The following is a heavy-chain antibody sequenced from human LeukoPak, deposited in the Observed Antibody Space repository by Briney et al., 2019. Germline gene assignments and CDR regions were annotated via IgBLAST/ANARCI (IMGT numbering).Heavy chain of an antibody. CDR3: ARENFPAYFDY. CDR2: ISSSSSTI. V-gene: IGHV3-48*01. CDR1: GFTFSSYS. J-gene: IGHJ4*02. Sequence: PGGSLRLSCAASGFTFSSYSMNWVRQAPGKGLEWVSYISSSSSTIYYADSVKGRFTISRDNAKNSLYLQMNSLRAEDTAVYYCARENFPAYFDYWGQGTPVTVSS.